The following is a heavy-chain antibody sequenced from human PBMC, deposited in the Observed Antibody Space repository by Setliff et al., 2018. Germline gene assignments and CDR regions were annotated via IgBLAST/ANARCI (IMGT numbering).Heavy chain of an antibody. CDR1: GGTFISFG. Sequence: SVKVSCKASGGTFISFGISWVRQAPGQGLEWMGGIIPNLGRVKYAQRFQDRATITAEESTTTAYMELISLRSDDTAVYYCARDSPEMVAPPAAHCFDPWGQGTLVTVSS. CDR3: ARDSPEMVAPPAAHCFDP. J-gene: IGHJ5*02. D-gene: IGHD2-15*01. V-gene: IGHV1-69*10. CDR2: IIPNLGRV.